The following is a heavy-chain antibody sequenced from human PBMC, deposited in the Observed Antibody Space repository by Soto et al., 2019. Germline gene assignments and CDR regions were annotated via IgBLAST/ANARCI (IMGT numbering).Heavy chain of an antibody. CDR2: IGVGSGNT. CDR1: GFTFTSSA. V-gene: IGHV1-58*01. J-gene: IGHJ4*02. D-gene: IGHD3-22*01. Sequence: GASVKVSCKASGFTFTSSAVQWVRQARGQRLEWIGWIGVGSGNTNYAQKFQERVTITRDMSTSTAYMELRSLRSDDTAVYYCARDSLNSSGYYVFDYWGQGTLVTVSS. CDR3: ARDSLNSSGYYVFDY.